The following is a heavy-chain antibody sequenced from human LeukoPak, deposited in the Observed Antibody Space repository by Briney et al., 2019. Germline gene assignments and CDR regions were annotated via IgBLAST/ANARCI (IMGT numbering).Heavy chain of an antibody. J-gene: IGHJ4*02. Sequence: GGSLRLSCAASGFTFSSYAMSWVRQAPGKGLEWVSAISGSGGSTYYADSVKGRFTISRDNSKNTLYLQMNSLRAEDTAVYYCAKDLGRTYYYDRSGYAFDYWGQGTLVTVSS. CDR2: ISGSGGST. V-gene: IGHV3-23*01. CDR1: GFTFSSYA. CDR3: AKDLGRTYYYDRSGYAFDY. D-gene: IGHD3-22*01.